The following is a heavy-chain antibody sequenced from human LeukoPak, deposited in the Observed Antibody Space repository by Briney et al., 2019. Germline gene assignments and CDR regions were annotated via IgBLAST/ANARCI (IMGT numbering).Heavy chain of an antibody. CDR1: GLSLDTYA. Sequence: GGSLRLSCAVSGLSLDTYAIHWVRQPPGKSLEWVSGLSLDTDRIGYGDSVKGRFTVSRDHTKNSVYLQMNSLTPEDSALYFCTKDVAPGGADVWGQGTTVTVSS. D-gene: IGHD1-26*01. J-gene: IGHJ6*02. V-gene: IGHV3-9*01. CDR2: LSLDTDRI. CDR3: TKDVAPGGADV.